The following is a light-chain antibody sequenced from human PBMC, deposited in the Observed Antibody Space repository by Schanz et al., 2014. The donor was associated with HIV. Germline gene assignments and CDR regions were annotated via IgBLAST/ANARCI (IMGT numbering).Light chain of an antibody. Sequence: EVVMTQSPATLSVTPGERATLSCRASQSVGNSLAWYQQKSGQAPRLLIYSASRRANGIPDRFSGSGSGTDFTLTISRLEPEDFAVYYCQQYGSSRGTFGQGTKVEIK. CDR2: SAS. CDR1: QSVGNS. J-gene: IGKJ1*01. CDR3: QQYGSSRGT. V-gene: IGKV3-20*01.